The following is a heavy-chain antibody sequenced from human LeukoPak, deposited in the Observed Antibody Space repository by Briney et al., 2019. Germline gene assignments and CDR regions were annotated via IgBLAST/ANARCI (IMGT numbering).Heavy chain of an antibody. CDR1: GFTFSSYG. Sequence: GGSLRLSCAASGFTFSSYGMNGVRQAPGKGLEWVSSISSSSSHIYYADSVAGRFTISRDNAKNSLYLHMDSLRAEDTAVYYCARAVPAVGLDYWGQGTLVTVSA. J-gene: IGHJ4*02. D-gene: IGHD6-13*01. V-gene: IGHV3-21*01. CDR2: ISSSSSHI. CDR3: ARAVPAVGLDY.